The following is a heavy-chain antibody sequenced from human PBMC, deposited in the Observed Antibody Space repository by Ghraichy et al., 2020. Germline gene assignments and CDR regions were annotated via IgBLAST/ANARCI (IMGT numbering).Heavy chain of an antibody. D-gene: IGHD6-13*01. V-gene: IGHV1-2*04. CDR2: INPNSGGT. Sequence: KVSCKASGYTFTGYYIHWVRQAPGQGLEWMGLINPNSGGTNYAQKFQGWVTMTRDTSISTAYMELSRLRTDDTAVYYCARDRDAATASYYYYMDVWGKGTTVTVSS. CDR3: ARDRDAATASYYYYMDV. CDR1: GYTFTGYY. J-gene: IGHJ6*03.